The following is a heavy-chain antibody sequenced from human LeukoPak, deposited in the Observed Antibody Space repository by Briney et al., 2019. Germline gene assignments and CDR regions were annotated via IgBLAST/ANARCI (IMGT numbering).Heavy chain of an antibody. CDR1: GYTFTSYD. CDR3: ARGKAYYDFRSGYYTQYFDY. Sequence: ASVKVSCKASGYTFTSYDINWVRQATGQGLEWMGWMNPNSGNTGYAQKFQGRVTMTRNTSISTAYMELSSLRSEDTAVYYCARGKAYYDFRSGYYTQYFDYWGQGTLVTVSS. CDR2: MNPNSGNT. D-gene: IGHD3-3*01. V-gene: IGHV1-8*01. J-gene: IGHJ4*02.